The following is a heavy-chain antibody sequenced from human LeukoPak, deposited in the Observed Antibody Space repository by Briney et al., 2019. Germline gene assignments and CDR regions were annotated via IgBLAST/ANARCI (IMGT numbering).Heavy chain of an antibody. CDR1: GFTFSSYW. D-gene: IGHD3-10*01. J-gene: IGHJ4*02. CDR2: IKQDGSEK. Sequence: GGSVRLSCAASGFTFSSYWMSWVRQAPGKGLEWVANIKQDGSEKYYVDSVKGRFTISRDNAKNSLYLQMNSLRAEDTAVYYCARGSYYTRGVFDYWGQGTLVTVSS. V-gene: IGHV3-7*01. CDR3: ARGSYYTRGVFDY.